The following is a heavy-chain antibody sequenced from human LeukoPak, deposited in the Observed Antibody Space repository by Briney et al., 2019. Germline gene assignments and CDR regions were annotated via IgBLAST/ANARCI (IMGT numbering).Heavy chain of an antibody. CDR1: GFIFDDHG. CDR3: AKDSNTAMVLSNFDY. J-gene: IGHJ4*02. Sequence: GGSLRLSCAASGFIFDDHGMSWVRQAPGKGLEWVAGVNWSGGDTAYADSVKGRFTISRDNSKNTLYLQMNSLRAEDTAVYYCAKDSNTAMVLSNFDYWGQGTLVTVSS. D-gene: IGHD5-18*01. CDR2: VNWSGGDT. V-gene: IGHV3-20*04.